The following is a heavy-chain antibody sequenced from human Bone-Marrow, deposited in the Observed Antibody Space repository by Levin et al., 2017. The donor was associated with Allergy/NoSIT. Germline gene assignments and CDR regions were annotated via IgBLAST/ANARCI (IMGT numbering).Heavy chain of an antibody. CDR2: IFASGST. CDR1: GGSINTGPYS. V-gene: IGHV4-61*02. Sequence: PSETLSLTCSVSGGSINTGPYSWTWIRQPAGKGLEWIGRIFASGSTHYNPSLRSRLTMSLDTSKNQFPLKLTSATAADTAVYYCARASLTIVEPLSNAHDVWGQGTMVTVSS. D-gene: IGHD4/OR15-4a*01. J-gene: IGHJ3*01. CDR3: ARASLTIVEPLSNAHDV.